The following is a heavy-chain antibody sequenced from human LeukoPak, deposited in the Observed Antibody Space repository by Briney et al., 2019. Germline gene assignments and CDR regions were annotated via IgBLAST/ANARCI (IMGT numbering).Heavy chain of an antibody. Sequence: GASLRLSCVASGFTFSNYAMSWARQAPGKGLEWVSAITGSGDSTFNADSVKGRFTISRDTSKNTLHLKMNNMRAEDTAVYYCAKSRIVVVTAIDYWGQGILVTVSS. CDR1: GFTFSNYA. CDR3: AKSRIVVVTAIDY. D-gene: IGHD2-21*02. J-gene: IGHJ4*02. CDR2: ITGSGDST. V-gene: IGHV3-23*01.